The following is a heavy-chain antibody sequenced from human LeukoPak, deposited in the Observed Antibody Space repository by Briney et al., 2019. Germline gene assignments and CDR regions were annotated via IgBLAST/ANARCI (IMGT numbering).Heavy chain of an antibody. V-gene: IGHV1-46*01. J-gene: IGHJ4*02. CDR3: ARTNWNDGLIY. CDR2: INPSGGST. D-gene: IGHD1-20*01. Sequence: ASVKVSCKASGYTFTSYYMHWVRQAPGQGLEWMGIINPSGGSTSYAQKFQGRVTMTRDMSTSTVYMELSRLRSDDTAVYYCARTNWNDGLIYWGQGTLVTVSS. CDR1: GYTFTSYY.